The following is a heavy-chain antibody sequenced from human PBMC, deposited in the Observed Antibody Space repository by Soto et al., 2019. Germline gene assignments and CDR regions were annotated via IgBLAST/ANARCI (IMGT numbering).Heavy chain of an antibody. V-gene: IGHV3-33*01. CDR1: GFTFSSYG. CDR2: IWYDGSNK. Sequence: SGGSLRLSCAASGFTFSSYGMHWVRQAPGKGLEWVAVIWYDGSNKYYADSVKGRFTISRDNSKNTLYLQMNSLRAEDTAVYYCAREVTQRTWYFDLWGRGTLVTVSS. J-gene: IGHJ2*01. D-gene: IGHD2-21*02. CDR3: AREVTQRTWYFDL.